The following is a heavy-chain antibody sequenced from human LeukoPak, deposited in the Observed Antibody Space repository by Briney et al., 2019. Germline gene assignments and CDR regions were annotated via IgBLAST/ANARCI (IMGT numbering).Heavy chain of an antibody. J-gene: IGHJ4*02. CDR1: GGSFSGYY. CDR3: ARESRIVGTTVFDY. Sequence: SETLSLTCAVYGGSFSGYYWSWIRQPPGKGLEWIGEINHSGSTNYNPSLKSRVTISVDTSKNQFSLKLSSVTAADTAVYYCARESRIVGTTVFDYWGQGTLVTVSS. V-gene: IGHV4-34*01. D-gene: IGHD1-26*01. CDR2: INHSGST.